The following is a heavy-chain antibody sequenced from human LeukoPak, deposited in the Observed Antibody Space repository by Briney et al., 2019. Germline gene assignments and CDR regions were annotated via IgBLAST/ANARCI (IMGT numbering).Heavy chain of an antibody. V-gene: IGHV4-61*02. CDR2: IYTSGST. D-gene: IGHD3-10*01. Sequence: SETLSLTCTVSGGSISSGSYYWSWIRQPAGKGLEWIGRIYTSGSTNYNPSLKSRVTISVDTSKNQFSLKLSSVTAADTAVYYCARAVGGYGSGSYYSPSNYYYYMDVWGKGTTVTISS. CDR1: GGSISSGSYY. CDR3: ARAVGGYGSGSYYSPSNYYYYMDV. J-gene: IGHJ6*03.